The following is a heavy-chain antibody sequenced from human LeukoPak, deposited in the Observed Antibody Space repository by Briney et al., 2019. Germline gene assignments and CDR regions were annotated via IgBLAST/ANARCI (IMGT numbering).Heavy chain of an antibody. CDR3: VRGGTSWSRFDY. J-gene: IGHJ4*02. D-gene: IGHD6-13*01. V-gene: IGHV3-23*01. CDR2: ITSSGGTT. CDR1: GFSSSNYA. Sequence: PGGSLRLSCVASGFSSSNYAMSWVRQAPGARREWVSRITSSGGTTYHVDSVKGRFTVSRDNSRNPLYLQMNGLGAEDTAVYYCVRGGTSWSRFDYWGQGTVVTVSS.